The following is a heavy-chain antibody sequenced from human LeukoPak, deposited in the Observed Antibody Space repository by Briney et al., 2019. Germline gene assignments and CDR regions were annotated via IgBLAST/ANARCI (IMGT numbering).Heavy chain of an antibody. CDR3: ARVSHYDILTGYYTDYYFDY. J-gene: IGHJ4*02. V-gene: IGHV1-8*03. Sequence: GASVKVSCKASGYTFTTYDINWVRKATGQGLEWMGWMNPNSGNTGYAQEFQGRVTITRNTSISTAYMELRSLRSDDTAVYYCARVSHYDILTGYYTDYYFDYWGQGTLVTVSS. CDR1: GYTFTTYD. CDR2: MNPNSGNT. D-gene: IGHD3-9*01.